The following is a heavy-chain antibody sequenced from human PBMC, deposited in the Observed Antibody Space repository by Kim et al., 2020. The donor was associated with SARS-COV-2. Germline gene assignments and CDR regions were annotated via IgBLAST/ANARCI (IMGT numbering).Heavy chain of an antibody. J-gene: IGHJ4*02. V-gene: IGHV4-4*02. CDR2: HRGST. Sequence: HRGSTNYNPSLKSRVTISVDKSKNQFSLKLSSVTAADTAVYYCAGVRGEVWGQGTLVTVSS. D-gene: IGHD3-10*01. CDR3: AGVRGEV.